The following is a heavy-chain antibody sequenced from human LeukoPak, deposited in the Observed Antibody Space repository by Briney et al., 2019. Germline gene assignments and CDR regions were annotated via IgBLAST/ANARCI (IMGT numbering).Heavy chain of an antibody. Sequence: SETLSLTCAVYGGSFSGYYWTWIRQPPGKGLEWIGEINHSGSTNYNPSLKSRVTISVDTSKNQFSLKLSSVTAADTAVYYCARSINWNEIGFDYWGQGTLVTVSS. CDR3: ARSINWNEIGFDY. J-gene: IGHJ4*02. D-gene: IGHD1-20*01. CDR1: GGSFSGYY. V-gene: IGHV4-34*01. CDR2: INHSGST.